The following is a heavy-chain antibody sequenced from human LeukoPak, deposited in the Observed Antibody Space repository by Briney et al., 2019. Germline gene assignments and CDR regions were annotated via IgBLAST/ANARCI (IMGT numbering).Heavy chain of an antibody. D-gene: IGHD2-2*01. J-gene: IGHJ4*02. Sequence: PSETLSLTCTVSGASIRSYYWSSIRQPPGRGLEWIGYMYNSGSTYYNPSLKSRVTISGDTSKNQFSLKLTSVTAADTAVYYCARVGGPAAVDYLGQGTLVSVSS. CDR1: GASIRSYY. CDR3: ARVGGPAAVDY. V-gene: IGHV4-59*01. CDR2: MYNSGST.